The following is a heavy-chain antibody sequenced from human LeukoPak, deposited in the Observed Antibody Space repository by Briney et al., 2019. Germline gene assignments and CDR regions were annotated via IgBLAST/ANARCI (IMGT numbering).Heavy chain of an antibody. Sequence: VASVKVSCKASGYTFTSYYMHWVRQAPGQGLEWMGIITPSGGSTSYAQKFQGRVTMTRDMSTSTVYMELSSLRSEDTAVYYCARGAQQLETFDYWGQGTLVTVSS. J-gene: IGHJ4*02. V-gene: IGHV1-46*01. CDR2: ITPSGGST. CDR1: GYTFTSYY. CDR3: ARGAQQLETFDY. D-gene: IGHD6-13*01.